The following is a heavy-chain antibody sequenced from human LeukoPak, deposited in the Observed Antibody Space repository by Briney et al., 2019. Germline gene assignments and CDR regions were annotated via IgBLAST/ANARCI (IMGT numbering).Heavy chain of an antibody. CDR3: PSGRGLYYYGSGSRRNYFDY. V-gene: IGHV4-34*01. D-gene: IGHD3-10*01. Sequence: PSETLSLNCSVDGGSFSGYYWSWLRQPPGKGLEWGGEINHSGSTYYNPSLKSRVTISVDTSKNQFSLQLSSVTAAGTAVYYCPSGRGLYYYGSGSRRNYFDYWGQGALVTVSS. J-gene: IGHJ4*02. CDR1: GGSFSGYY. CDR2: INHSGST.